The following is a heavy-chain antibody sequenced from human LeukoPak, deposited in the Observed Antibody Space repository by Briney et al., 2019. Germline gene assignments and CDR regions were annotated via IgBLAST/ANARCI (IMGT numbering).Heavy chain of an antibody. Sequence: ASVKVSCKASRYTFTDYYIHWVRQAPGQGLEWMGWINPNSGGTNYAQKFQGRVTMTRDTSISTAYMELSRLRSDDTAVYYCARDPDGGSYYIYYWGQGTLVTVSS. CDR3: ARDPDGGSYYIYY. J-gene: IGHJ4*02. CDR2: INPNSGGT. D-gene: IGHD1-26*01. CDR1: RYTFTDYY. V-gene: IGHV1-2*02.